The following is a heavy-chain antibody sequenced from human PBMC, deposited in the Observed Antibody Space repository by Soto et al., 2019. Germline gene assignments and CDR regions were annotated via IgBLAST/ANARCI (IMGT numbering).Heavy chain of an antibody. CDR1: GFTFTSYA. CDR2: MTSSGSGT. Sequence: EVQMLESGGGLVQPGGSLRLSCEVSGFTFTSYAMNWVRQAPGKGLEWVAGMTSSGSGTFYADSVEGRFTISRDNFRNTLYLELSTVREDDTAVYFCAKDLRNIGARPWFKCFDDWGQGTLVTVSS. D-gene: IGHD6-6*01. J-gene: IGHJ4*02. V-gene: IGHV3-23*01. CDR3: AKDLRNIGARPWFKCFDD.